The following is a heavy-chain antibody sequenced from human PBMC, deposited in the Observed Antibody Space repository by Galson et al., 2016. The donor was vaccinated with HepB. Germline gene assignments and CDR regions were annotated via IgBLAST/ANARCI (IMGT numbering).Heavy chain of an antibody. CDR1: GFTFSSYW. CDR3: ANIPRRGPFDY. CDR2: IKEDGSEK. J-gene: IGHJ4*02. V-gene: IGHV3-7*03. D-gene: IGHD2-21*01. Sequence: SLRLSCAASGFTFSSYWMSWVRQAPGRGLEWVANIKEDGSEKYYVDTVKGRFTISRDNAKKSLYLQMNSLRAEDTALYYCANIPRRGPFDYRGQGTQVTVSS.